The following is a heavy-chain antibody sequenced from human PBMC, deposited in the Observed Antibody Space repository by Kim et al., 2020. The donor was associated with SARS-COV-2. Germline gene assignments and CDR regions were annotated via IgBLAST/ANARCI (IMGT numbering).Heavy chain of an antibody. D-gene: IGHD5-18*01. CDR3: AREPDIQLAYYFDY. J-gene: IGHJ4*02. Sequence: GGSLRLSCAASGFTFSSYWMSWVRQAPGKGLEWVANIKQDGSEKYYVDSVKGRFTISRDNAKNSLYLQMNSLRAEDTAVYYCAREPDIQLAYYFDYWGQGTLVTVSS. CDR2: IKQDGSEK. V-gene: IGHV3-7*01. CDR1: GFTFSSYW.